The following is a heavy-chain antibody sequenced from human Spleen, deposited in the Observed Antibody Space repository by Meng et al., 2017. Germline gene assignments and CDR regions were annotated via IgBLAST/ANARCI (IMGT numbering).Heavy chain of an antibody. J-gene: IGHJ4*02. Sequence: QVPVVEAGGGVKKPRAALKVSSKGSDYTFSGYGVCWVRQAPGQGLEWMAWLGAHPGDTSHAPKFLGRVTVTADTATATAYMELRSLRSDDTAVYYCARGTPGRSYCDYWGLGTLVTVSS. V-gene: IGHV1-18*01. CDR3: ARGTPGRSYCDY. D-gene: IGHD3-10*01. CDR1: DYTFSGYG. CDR2: LGAHPGDT.